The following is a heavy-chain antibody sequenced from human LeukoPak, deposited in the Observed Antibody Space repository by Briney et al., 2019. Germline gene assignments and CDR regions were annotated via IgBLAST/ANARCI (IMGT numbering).Heavy chain of an antibody. CDR1: NSSISSDYY. CDR3: ARALYETSGYTFDS. Sequence: PSETLSLTCSVSNSSISSDYYWGWIRQSPGKGLEWIGSIYHSGTTHYYPSLKNRVSMPIDTSRNQFSLQLNSVTAADTAVYYCARALYETSGYTFDSWGQGTLVTVSS. CDR2: IYHSGTT. J-gene: IGHJ4*02. V-gene: IGHV4-38-2*02. D-gene: IGHD3-22*01.